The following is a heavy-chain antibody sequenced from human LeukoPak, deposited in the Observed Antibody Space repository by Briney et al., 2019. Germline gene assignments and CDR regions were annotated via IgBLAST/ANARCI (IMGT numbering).Heavy chain of an antibody. CDR1: GFTFSSYE. D-gene: IGHD3-22*01. V-gene: IGHV3-48*03. J-gene: IGHJ4*02. Sequence: GGSLRLSCAASGFTFSSYEMNWVRQAPGKGLEWVSYISSSGSTIYYADSVKGRFTISRDNAKNSLYLQMNSLRAEDTALYYCAKDVDYYDSSGYYKGYFDYWGQGTLVTVSS. CDR2: ISSSGSTI. CDR3: AKDVDYYDSSGYYKGYFDY.